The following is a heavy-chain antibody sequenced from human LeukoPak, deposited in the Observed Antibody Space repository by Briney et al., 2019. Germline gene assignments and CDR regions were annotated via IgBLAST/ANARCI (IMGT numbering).Heavy chain of an antibody. V-gene: IGHV1-69*01. CDR1: GGTFSSYA. Sequence: SVKVSCKASGGTFSSYAISWVRQAPGQGLEWMGGIIPIFGTANYAQKFQGRVTITEDESTSTAYMELSSLRSEDTAVYYCVSDYYDSSGYYRPGGYWGQGTLVTVSS. J-gene: IGHJ4*02. CDR3: VSDYYDSSGYYRPGGY. CDR2: IIPIFGTA. D-gene: IGHD3-22*01.